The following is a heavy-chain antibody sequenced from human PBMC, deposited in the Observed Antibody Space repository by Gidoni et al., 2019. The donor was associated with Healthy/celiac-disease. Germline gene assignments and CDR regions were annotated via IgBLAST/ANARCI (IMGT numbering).Heavy chain of an antibody. J-gene: IGHJ6*02. Sequence: QVQLQESGPGLVKPSETLSLTRTVSGGSISSYYWSWIRQPPGKGLEWIGYIYYSGSTNYNPSLKSRVTISVDTSKNQFSLKLSSVTAADTAVYYCARESMGYSYGQYYYYGMDVWGQGTTVTVSS. CDR3: ARESMGYSYGQYYYYGMDV. CDR2: IYYSGST. CDR1: GGSISSYY. D-gene: IGHD5-18*01. V-gene: IGHV4-59*01.